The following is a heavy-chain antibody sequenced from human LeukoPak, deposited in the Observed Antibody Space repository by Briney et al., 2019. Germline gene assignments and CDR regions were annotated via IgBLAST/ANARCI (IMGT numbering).Heavy chain of an antibody. J-gene: IGHJ3*02. D-gene: IGHD2-21*02. CDR2: ISAYNGNT. CDR3: ARRRRKVTAPCDAFDI. Sequence: ASVKVSCKASGYTFTSYGISWVRQAPGQGLEWMGWISAYNGNTNYAQKLQGRVTMTTDTSTSTAYMELRRLRSDDTAVYYCARRRRKVTAPCDAFDIWGQGTMVTVSS. CDR1: GYTFTSYG. V-gene: IGHV1-18*01.